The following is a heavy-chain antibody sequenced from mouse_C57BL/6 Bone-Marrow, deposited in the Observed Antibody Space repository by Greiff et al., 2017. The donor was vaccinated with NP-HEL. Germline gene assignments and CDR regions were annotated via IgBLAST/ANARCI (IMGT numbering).Heavy chain of an antibody. J-gene: IGHJ4*01. CDR2: INYDGSST. CDR3: ASGGLVHYYAMDY. D-gene: IGHD3-3*01. V-gene: IGHV5-16*01. Sequence: DVKLVESEGGLVQPGSSMKLSCTASGFTFSDYYMAWVRQVPEKGLEWVANINYDGSSTYYLDSLKSRFIISRDNAKNILYLQMSSLKSEDTATYYCASGGLVHYYAMDYWGQGTSVTVSS. CDR1: GFTFSDYY.